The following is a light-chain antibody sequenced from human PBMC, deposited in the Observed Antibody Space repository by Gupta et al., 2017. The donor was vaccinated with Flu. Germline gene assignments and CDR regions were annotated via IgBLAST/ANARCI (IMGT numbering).Light chain of an antibody. Sequence: QSVLTQPPSASGTPGQRVTISCPGGSSNIGSNYVYSYQQLPGPAPKLLIYSDNHRPSGGPDRFSGAKSGTSASLAISWLLSDDEADYYCAAWDDSLSGPVFGGGTKVTV. CDR2: SDN. CDR3: AAWDDSLSGPV. CDR1: SSNIGSNY. J-gene: IGLJ2*01. V-gene: IGLV1-47*02.